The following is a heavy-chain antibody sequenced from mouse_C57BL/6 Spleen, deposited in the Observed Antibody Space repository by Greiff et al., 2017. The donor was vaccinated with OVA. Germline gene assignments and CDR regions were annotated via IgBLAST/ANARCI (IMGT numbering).Heavy chain of an antibody. CDR2: INPNNGGT. V-gene: IGHV1-26*01. D-gene: IGHD3-3*01. J-gene: IGHJ2*01. Sequence: VQLQQSGPELVKPGASVKISCKASGYTFTDYYMNWVKQSHGKSLEWIGDINPNNGGTSYNQKFKGKATLTVDKSSSTAYMELRSLTSEDSAVYYCARGGTGYCFDYWGQGTTLTVSS. CDR3: ARGGTGYCFDY. CDR1: GYTFTDYY.